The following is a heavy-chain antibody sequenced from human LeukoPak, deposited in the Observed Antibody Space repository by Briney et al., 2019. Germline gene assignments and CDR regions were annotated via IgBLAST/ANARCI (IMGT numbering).Heavy chain of an antibody. V-gene: IGHV1-8*01. CDR1: GYTFTSYD. CDR2: MNPNSGNT. CDR3: ARVGGDTVTNRY. Sequence: GASVKVSCKASGYTFTSYDINWVRQATGQGLEWMGWMNPNSGNTGYAQKFQDRVTMTRNTSISTAYMELSSLRSEDTAVYYCARVGGDTVTNRYWGQGTLVTVSS. D-gene: IGHD4-17*01. J-gene: IGHJ4*02.